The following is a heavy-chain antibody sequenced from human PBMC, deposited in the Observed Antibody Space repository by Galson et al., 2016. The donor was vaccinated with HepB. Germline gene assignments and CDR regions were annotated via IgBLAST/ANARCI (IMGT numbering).Heavy chain of an antibody. CDR2: ITGNALYT. Sequence: SLRLSCAASGFTFSHSAMSWVRQAPGEGPEWVSGITGNALYTYYADSVKGRFTISRDNSNDTLYLQMDSLRAEDTALYYCVKGDYYGSGTFYVWGQGTLVAVSS. CDR3: VKGDYYGSGTFYV. CDR1: GFTFSHSA. V-gene: IGHV3-23*01. D-gene: IGHD3-10*01. J-gene: IGHJ4*02.